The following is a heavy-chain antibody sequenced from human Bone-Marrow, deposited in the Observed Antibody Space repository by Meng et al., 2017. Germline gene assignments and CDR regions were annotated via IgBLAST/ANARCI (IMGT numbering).Heavy chain of an antibody. D-gene: IGHD3-10*01. J-gene: IGHJ4*02. CDR2: RWYDGSNP. Sequence: QVQLVESGGGVVQPGRSLRLSCAASGFSFSSYGMHWVRQAPGKGLEWVAGRWYDGSNPYYADSVKGRFTISRDNSKNTLYLQMNSLRADDTAVYYCARDRSPSMFRGTLVDYWGQGTLVTVSS. CDR1: GFSFSSYG. CDR3: ARDRSPSMFRGTLVDY. V-gene: IGHV3-33*01.